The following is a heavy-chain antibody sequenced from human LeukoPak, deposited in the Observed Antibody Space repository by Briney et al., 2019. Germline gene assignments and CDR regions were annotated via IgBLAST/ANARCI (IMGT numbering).Heavy chain of an antibody. J-gene: IGHJ4*02. CDR1: GFTFSSCY. Sequence: GGSLRLSCAASGFTFSSCYMNWVRQAPGKGLEWVSSISSSSSYIYYADSVKGRFTISRDNAKNSLYLQMNSLRAEDTAVYYCARGAYSSGWAYFDHWGQGTLVTVSS. D-gene: IGHD6-19*01. CDR2: ISSSSSYI. V-gene: IGHV3-21*01. CDR3: ARGAYSSGWAYFDH.